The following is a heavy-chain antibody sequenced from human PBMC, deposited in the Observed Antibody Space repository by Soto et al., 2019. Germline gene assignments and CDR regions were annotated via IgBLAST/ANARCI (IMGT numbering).Heavy chain of an antibody. Sequence: SETLSLTCAVSGGSISSSNWWSWVRQPPGKGLEWIGEIYHSGSTNYNPSLKSRVTISVDKSKNQFSLKLSSVTAADTAVYYCARGEDQLAMPSGYWGQGTLVTGSS. CDR2: IYHSGST. J-gene: IGHJ4*02. D-gene: IGHD2-2*01. V-gene: IGHV4-4*02. CDR1: GGSISSSNW. CDR3: ARGEDQLAMPSGY.